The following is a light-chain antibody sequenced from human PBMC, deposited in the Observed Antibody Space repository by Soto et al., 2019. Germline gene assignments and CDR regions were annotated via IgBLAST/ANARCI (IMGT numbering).Light chain of an antibody. CDR3: QQYNGWPWT. CDR2: GAS. V-gene: IGKV3-15*01. Sequence: EIVLAQSPATLSVTPGESITLSCRATQTIGQKLAWYLQRPGQAPSLLMYGASTRATDIPARFSGSVSGTEFTLTITGLQSEDFAVYYCQQYNGWPWTFGQGTKVEI. J-gene: IGKJ1*01. CDR1: QTIGQK.